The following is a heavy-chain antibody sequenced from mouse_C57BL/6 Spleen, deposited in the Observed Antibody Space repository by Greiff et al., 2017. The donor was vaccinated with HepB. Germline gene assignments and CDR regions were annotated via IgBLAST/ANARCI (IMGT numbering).Heavy chain of an antibody. D-gene: IGHD1-1*01. Sequence: VKLQESGAELVKPGASVKISCKASGYAFSSYWMNWVKQRPGKGLEWIGQIYPGDGDTNYNGKFKGKATLTADKSSSTAYMQLSSLTSEDSAVYFCARSGTYYYGSSPAWFTYWGQGTLVTVSA. V-gene: IGHV1-80*01. CDR3: ARSGTYYYGSSPAWFTY. CDR2: IYPGDGDT. CDR1: GYAFSSYW. J-gene: IGHJ3*01.